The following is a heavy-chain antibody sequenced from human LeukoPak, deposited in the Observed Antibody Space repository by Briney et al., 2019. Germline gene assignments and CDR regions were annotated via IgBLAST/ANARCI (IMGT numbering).Heavy chain of an antibody. CDR2: INPNGGGT. Sequence: ASVKVSCKSSGYTFIGDYMHWVRQAPGQGPEWMGWINPNGGGTKYAQKFQGRVTMTRDTSISTAYMELKRLRSDDTAVYYCARDSGRSDFDYWGQGTLVTVSS. V-gene: IGHV1-2*02. CDR1: GYTFIGDY. J-gene: IGHJ4*02. CDR3: ARDSGRSDFDY.